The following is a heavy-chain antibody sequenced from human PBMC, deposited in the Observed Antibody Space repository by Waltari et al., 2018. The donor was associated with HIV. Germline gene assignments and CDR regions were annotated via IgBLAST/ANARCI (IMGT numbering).Heavy chain of an antibody. D-gene: IGHD2-15*01. CDR2: MYSGGSK. CDR1: GFTVSSNY. Sequence: EVQLVESGGGLIQPGGSLRLSCAASGFTVSSNYMRWVRQAPGKGLEWVSVMYSGGSKYYADSVRGRFTISRDNSGNTLYLQMNSLRAEDTAVYYCARDAVVGAYSGMDVWGQGTTVTVSS. J-gene: IGHJ6*02. V-gene: IGHV3-53*01. CDR3: ARDAVVGAYSGMDV.